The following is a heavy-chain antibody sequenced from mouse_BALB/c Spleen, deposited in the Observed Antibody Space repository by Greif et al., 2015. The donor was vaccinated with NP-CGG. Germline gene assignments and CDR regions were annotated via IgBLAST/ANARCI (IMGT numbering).Heavy chain of an antibody. Sequence: QVQLQQSGAELVRPGSSVKISCKASGYAFSSYWMNWVKQRPGQGLEWIGQIYPGDGDTNYNGKFKGKATLAADKSSSTAYMQLSSLTSEDSAVYFCARSGVNWSWFAYWGQGTLVTVSA. V-gene: IGHV1-80*01. J-gene: IGHJ3*01. CDR1: GYAFSSYW. CDR3: ARSGVNWSWFAY. D-gene: IGHD4-1*01. CDR2: IYPGDGDT.